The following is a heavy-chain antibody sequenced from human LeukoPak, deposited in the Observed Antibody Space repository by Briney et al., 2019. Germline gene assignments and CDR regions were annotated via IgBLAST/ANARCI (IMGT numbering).Heavy chain of an antibody. CDR1: GGSISSGGYY. CDR2: IYHSGST. D-gene: IGHD2-2*01. J-gene: IGHJ3*02. CDR3: ATPSPHCSSTRCRAFDI. Sequence: KPSETLSLTCTVSGGSISSGGYYWSWIRQPPGKGLEWIGYIYHSGSTYYNPSLKSRVTISVDRSKNQFSLKLSSVTAADTAVYYCATPSPHCSSTRCRAFDIWGQGTMVTVSS. V-gene: IGHV4-30-2*01.